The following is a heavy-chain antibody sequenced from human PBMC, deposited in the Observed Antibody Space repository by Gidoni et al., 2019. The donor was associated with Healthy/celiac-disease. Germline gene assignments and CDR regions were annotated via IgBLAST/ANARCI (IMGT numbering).Heavy chain of an antibody. D-gene: IGHD3-3*01. CDR1: GFTFSRYA. CDR2: ISYDGSNK. CDR3: ARDPGYDFWSGYYYFDY. Sequence: QVQLVESGGGVVQPGRSLRLSCAASGFTFSRYAMHWVRQAPGKGLEWVAVISYDGSNKYYADSVKGRFTISRDNSKNTLYLQMNSLRAEDTAVYYCARDPGYDFWSGYYYFDYWGQGTLVTVSS. V-gene: IGHV3-30-3*01. J-gene: IGHJ4*02.